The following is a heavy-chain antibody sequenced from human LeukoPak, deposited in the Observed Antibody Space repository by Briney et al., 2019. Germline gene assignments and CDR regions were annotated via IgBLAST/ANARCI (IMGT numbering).Heavy chain of an antibody. V-gene: IGHV3-21*01. CDR1: GFTFSSYS. CDR2: ISSSSSYI. Sequence: GGSLRLSCAASGFTFSSYSMNWVRQTPGKGLEWVSSISSSSSYIYYADSVKGRFTISRDNAKNSLYLQMNSLRAEDTAVYYCARHRSETYWAGRIDPFDIWGQGTMVTVSS. CDR3: ARHRSETYWAGRIDPFDI. J-gene: IGHJ3*02. D-gene: IGHD2-8*02.